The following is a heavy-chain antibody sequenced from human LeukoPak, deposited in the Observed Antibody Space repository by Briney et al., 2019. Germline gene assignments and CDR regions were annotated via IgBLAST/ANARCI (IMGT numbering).Heavy chain of an antibody. J-gene: IGHJ6*02. V-gene: IGHV3-73*01. CDR3: PSFYMSGWHYYYSYGMDV. CDR1: GFTFSGSA. Sequence: PGGSLKLSCAASGFTFSGSAMHWVRQASGKGLEWVGRIRSKANSYDKAYTASGKGRFTISRYESKNTAYPQMNSLKTEDTAVYYCPSFYMSGWHYYYSYGMDVWGQGTPVTVSS. D-gene: IGHD6-19*01. CDR2: IRSKANSYDK.